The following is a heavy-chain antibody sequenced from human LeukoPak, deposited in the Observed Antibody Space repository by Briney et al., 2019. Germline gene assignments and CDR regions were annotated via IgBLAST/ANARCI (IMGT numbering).Heavy chain of an antibody. CDR3: ARASRYYYDSSGYFYYYGMDV. D-gene: IGHD3-22*01. Sequence: GRSLRLSCAASGFTFSSYAMHWVRQAPGKGLEWVAVISYDRSNKFYADSVKGRFTISRDNSKNTLYLELNSLRAEDTAVYYCARASRYYYDSSGYFYYYGMDVWGQGTTVTVSS. J-gene: IGHJ6*02. V-gene: IGHV3-30*04. CDR1: GFTFSSYA. CDR2: ISYDRSNK.